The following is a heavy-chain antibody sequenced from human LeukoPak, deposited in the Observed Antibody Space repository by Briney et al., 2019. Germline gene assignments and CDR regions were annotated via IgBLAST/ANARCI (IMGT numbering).Heavy chain of an antibody. D-gene: IGHD6-19*01. V-gene: IGHV3-48*03. CDR3: ARESSETYSRGWYDDY. CDR2: ISSSGSTI. CDR1: GFTFSSYE. J-gene: IGHJ4*02. Sequence: GGSLRLSCAASGFTFSSYEMNWVRQAPGKGLEWVSYISSSGSTIYYADSVKGRFTISRDNAKNSLYLQMNSLRAEDTAVYYCARESSETYSRGWYDDYWGQGTLVTVSS.